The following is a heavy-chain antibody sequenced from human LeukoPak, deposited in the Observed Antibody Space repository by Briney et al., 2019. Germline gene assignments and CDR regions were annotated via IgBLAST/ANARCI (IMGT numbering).Heavy chain of an antibody. CDR3: AREAENDSSGYYYKTPFDY. V-gene: IGHV4-30-4*01. D-gene: IGHD3-22*01. CDR2: IYYSGST. Sequence: SETLSLTCTVSGGSISSGDYYWSWIRQPPGKGLEWIGYIYYSGSTYYNPSLKSRVTISVDTSKNQFSLKLSSVTAADTAVYYCAREAENDSSGYYYKTPFDYWGQGTLVTVSS. J-gene: IGHJ4*02. CDR1: GGSISSGDYY.